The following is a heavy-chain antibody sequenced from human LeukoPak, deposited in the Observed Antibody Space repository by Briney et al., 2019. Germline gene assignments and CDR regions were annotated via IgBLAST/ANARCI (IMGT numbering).Heavy chain of an antibody. D-gene: IGHD3-10*01. CDR1: GFTVSSNY. Sequence: GGSLRLSCAASGFTVSSNYMSWVRQAPGKGLEWVSVIYSGGSTYYADPVKGRFTISRDNSKNTLYLQMNSLRAEDTAVYYCASNMVRGVIGDAFDIWGQGTMVTVSS. CDR3: ASNMVRGVIGDAFDI. CDR2: IYSGGST. V-gene: IGHV3-53*01. J-gene: IGHJ3*02.